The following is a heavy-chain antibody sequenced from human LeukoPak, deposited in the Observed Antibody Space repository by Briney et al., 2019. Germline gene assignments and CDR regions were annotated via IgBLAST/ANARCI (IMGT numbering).Heavy chain of an antibody. CDR3: AKPKGYGLVDT. J-gene: IGHJ3*01. D-gene: IGHD2-2*01. CDR1: GGSIGSYY. Sequence: SETLSLTCTVSGGSIGSYYWSWIRQPPGKGLEWIGYIYYSGGTNYNPSLESGVTILVDTSTNQFSLKLNSVIGAETTVYYFAKPKGYGLVDTWGQGTMVTVSS. V-gene: IGHV4-59*12. CDR2: IYYSGGT.